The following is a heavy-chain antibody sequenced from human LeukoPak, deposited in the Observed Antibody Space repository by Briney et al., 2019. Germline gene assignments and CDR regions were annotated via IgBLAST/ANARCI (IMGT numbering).Heavy chain of an antibody. D-gene: IGHD2-15*01. CDR1: GYTFTGYY. J-gene: IGHJ4*02. CDR2: INPNSGGT. CDR3: ARDFSGYCSGGSCYSSY. V-gene: IGHV1-2*02. Sequence: ASVKVSCKASGYTFTGYYMHWVRQAPGQGLEWMGWINPNSGGTNYAQKFQGRVTMTRDTSISTAYMELSRLRSDDTAVYYCARDFSGYCSGGSCYSSYWGQGTLVNVSS.